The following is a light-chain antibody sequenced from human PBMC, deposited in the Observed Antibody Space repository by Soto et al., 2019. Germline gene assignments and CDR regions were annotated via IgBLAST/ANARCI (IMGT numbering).Light chain of an antibody. V-gene: IGLV2-14*01. CDR3: CSFTSSTTYV. CDR1: SSDVGAYNY. J-gene: IGLJ1*01. Sequence: QSALTQPASVSGSLGQSITISCTGTSSDVGAYNYVSWYQRQPGKAPKLMISEVSNRPSGVSNRFSGSKSGNTASLIISGLQAEDEADYYCCSFTSSTTYVFGTGTKVTVL. CDR2: EVS.